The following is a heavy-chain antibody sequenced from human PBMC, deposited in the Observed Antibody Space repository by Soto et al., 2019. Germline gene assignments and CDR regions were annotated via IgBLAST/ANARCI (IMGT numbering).Heavy chain of an antibody. CDR2: ISGGGDTT. D-gene: IGHD3-10*01. J-gene: IGHJ4*02. Sequence: EVQLLESGGGLVQPGGSLRLSCAASGFTFSNYAMTWVRQAPGKGLEWVSAISGGGDTTSYADSVKGRFTVSRDGSKNTLYLQMSSLIAEDTALYYCAKGRGGSGSLTPRVDFWGQGTLVTVSS. V-gene: IGHV3-23*01. CDR1: GFTFSNYA. CDR3: AKGRGGSGSLTPRVDF.